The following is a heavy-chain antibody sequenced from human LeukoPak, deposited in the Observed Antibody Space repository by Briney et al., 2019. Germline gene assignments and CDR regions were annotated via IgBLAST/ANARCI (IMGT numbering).Heavy chain of an antibody. J-gene: IGHJ1*01. CDR1: GFTFSDHY. Sequence: GGSLTLSCAASGFTFSDHYMRWIRQAPRKGLEWSSYISSGGSTTNYADSVKGRFTISRDNAKKSLYLQMNSLRADDTAVYFFARETGSSWNEYFQPWGQGTLVTVSS. CDR2: ISSGGSTT. CDR3: ARETGSSWNEYFQP. V-gene: IGHV3-11*01. D-gene: IGHD6-13*01.